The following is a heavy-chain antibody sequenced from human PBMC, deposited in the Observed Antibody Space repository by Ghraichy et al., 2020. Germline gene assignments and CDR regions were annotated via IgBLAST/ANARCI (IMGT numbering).Heavy chain of an antibody. Sequence: GESLRLSCAVSGFTFSTDGMHWVRQAPGKGLEWVALIRSDGSDQYYGDSVKGRFTISRDNSKNTLYLQMDSLRADDTAVYYCARNRHYSSSPYFQHWGQGTLVTVSS. CDR2: IRSDGSDQ. V-gene: IGHV3-30*02. CDR3: ARNRHYSSSPYFQH. D-gene: IGHD6-6*01. CDR1: GFTFSTDG. J-gene: IGHJ1*01.